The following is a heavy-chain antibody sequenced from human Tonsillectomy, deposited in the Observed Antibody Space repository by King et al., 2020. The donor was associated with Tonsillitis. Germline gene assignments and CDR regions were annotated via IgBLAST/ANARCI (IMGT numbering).Heavy chain of an antibody. V-gene: IGHV3-7*03. CDR2: IKQYGSEK. CDR1: AFTFSSYW. D-gene: IGHD3-22*01. CDR3: ARYPDGSGPADAFDI. Sequence: VQLVESGGGLVQPGGSLRLSCVASAFTFSSYWMSWVRQAPGKGLEWVANIKQYGSEKYYVDSVKGRFTISRDNAKNSLYLQMNSLRAEDTAVYYCARYPDGSGPADAFDIWGQGTMVTVSS. J-gene: IGHJ3*02.